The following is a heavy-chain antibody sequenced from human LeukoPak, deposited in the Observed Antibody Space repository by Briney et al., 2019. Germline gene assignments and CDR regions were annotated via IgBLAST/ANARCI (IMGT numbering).Heavy chain of an antibody. CDR1: GFTFSSYS. V-gene: IGHV3-48*04. J-gene: IGHJ4*02. D-gene: IGHD3-16*01. CDR2: ISSSSSTI. Sequence: GGSLRPSCAASGFTFSSYSMNWVRQAPGKGLEWVSYISSSSSTIYYADSVKGRFTISRDNAKNSLYLQMDSLRAEDTAVYYCARDWAWGGFDHWGQGTLVTVSS. CDR3: ARDWAWGGFDH.